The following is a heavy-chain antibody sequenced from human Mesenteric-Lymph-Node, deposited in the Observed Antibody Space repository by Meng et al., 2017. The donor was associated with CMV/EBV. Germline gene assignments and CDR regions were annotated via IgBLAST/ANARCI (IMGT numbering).Heavy chain of an antibody. CDR1: GFSFSDCY. D-gene: IGHD6-13*01. V-gene: IGHV3-23*03. CDR2: IYSSGST. CDR3: AKVRDFHSSSWRDGLDY. Sequence: GESLKISCAASGFSFSDCYMNWIRQAPGKGLEWVSLIYSSGSTYYADSVKGRFTISRDNSKNTLYLQMNSLRAEDTAVYYCAKVRDFHSSSWRDGLDYWGQGTLVTVSS. J-gene: IGHJ4*02.